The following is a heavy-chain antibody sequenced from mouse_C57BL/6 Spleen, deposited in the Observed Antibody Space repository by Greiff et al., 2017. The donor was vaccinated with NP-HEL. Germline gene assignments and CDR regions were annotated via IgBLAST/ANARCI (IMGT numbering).Heavy chain of an antibody. V-gene: IGHV1-72*01. CDR1: GYTFTSYW. D-gene: IGHD1-1*01. Sequence: QVQLQQSGAELVKPGASVKLSCKASGYTFTSYWMHWVKQRPGRGLEWIGRIDPNSGGTKYNEKFKSKVTLTVDKPSSTSYMQLSSLTSDNSAVYYCARSGVITTVVATDYAMDYWGQGTSVTVSS. J-gene: IGHJ4*01. CDR3: ARSGVITTVVATDYAMDY. CDR2: IDPNSGGT.